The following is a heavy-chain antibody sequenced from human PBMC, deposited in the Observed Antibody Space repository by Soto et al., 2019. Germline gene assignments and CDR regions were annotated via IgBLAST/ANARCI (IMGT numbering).Heavy chain of an antibody. CDR3: ARRVDFWSGYYDLDY. CDR2: ISAYNGNT. D-gene: IGHD3-3*01. J-gene: IGHJ4*02. CDR1: GYTFTSYG. V-gene: IGHV1-18*01. Sequence: ASVKVSCKASGYTFTSYGISWVRQAPGQGREWMGWISAYNGNTNYAQKLQGRVTMTTDTSTSTAYMELRSLRSDDTAVYYCARRVDFWSGYYDLDYWGQGTLVTVSS.